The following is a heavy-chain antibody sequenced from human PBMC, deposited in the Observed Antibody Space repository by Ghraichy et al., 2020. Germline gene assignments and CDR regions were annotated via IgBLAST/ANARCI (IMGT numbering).Heavy chain of an antibody. J-gene: IGHJ5*02. CDR1: GGSISSYY. CDR3: ARDRGRQEYNWFDP. Sequence: SETLSLTCTVSGGSISSYYWSWIRQPAGKGLEWIGRIYTSGSTNYNPSLKSRVTMSVDTSKNQFSLKLSSVTAADTAVYYCARDRGRQEYNWFDPWGQGTLVTVSS. CDR2: IYTSGST. V-gene: IGHV4-4*07. D-gene: IGHD3/OR15-3a*01.